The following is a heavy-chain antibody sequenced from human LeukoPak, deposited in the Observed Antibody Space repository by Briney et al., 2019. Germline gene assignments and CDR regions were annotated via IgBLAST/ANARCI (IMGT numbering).Heavy chain of an antibody. CDR3: AKDMGSDGYNSFDY. Sequence: GGSLRLSCAASGFTFSDYYMSWIRQAPGKGLEWVSYISSSGSTIYYADSVKGRFTISRDNAKNSLYLQMNSLRAEDTALYYCAKDMGSDGYNSFDYWGQGTLVTVSS. J-gene: IGHJ4*02. V-gene: IGHV3-11*01. CDR1: GFTFSDYY. D-gene: IGHD5-24*01. CDR2: ISSSGSTI.